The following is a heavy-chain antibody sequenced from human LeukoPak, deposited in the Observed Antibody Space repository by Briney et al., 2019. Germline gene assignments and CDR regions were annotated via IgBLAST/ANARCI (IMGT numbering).Heavy chain of an antibody. D-gene: IGHD3-16*01. CDR3: AWGFSCRLKYFDY. Sequence: GGSLRLSCAASGFTFSRSAMDWVRLAPGKGLESVPLMWSDGHNKYYADSMKGRFIVSRDSPKNTLFLQMSCLRAEDTAVYYSAWGFSCRLKYFDYWGQGTLVTVSS. V-gene: IGHV3-33*07. CDR1: GFTFSRSA. J-gene: IGHJ4*02. CDR2: MWSDGHNK.